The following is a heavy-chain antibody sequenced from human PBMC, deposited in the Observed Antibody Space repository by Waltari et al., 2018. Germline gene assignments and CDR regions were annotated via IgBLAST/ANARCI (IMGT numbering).Heavy chain of an antibody. Sequence: EEQLLESGGGLVQPGDSMRLSCAGSGFRFSNYWMNWVRQAQGRGLCSSGRVSDEETSIRFATTGKGRFTISRDNAKNTVYLQMKRRRVEDTAVYYCARLAPRTYRSPVPGRHYYYGMDVWGQGTTVTVSS. V-gene: IGHV3-74*01. D-gene: IGHD6-19*01. CDR1: GFRFSNYW. CDR2: VSDEETSI. J-gene: IGHJ6*02. CDR3: ARLAPRTYRSPVPGRHYYYGMDV.